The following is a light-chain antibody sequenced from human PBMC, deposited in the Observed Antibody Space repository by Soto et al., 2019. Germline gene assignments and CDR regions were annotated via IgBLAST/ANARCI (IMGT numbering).Light chain of an antibody. V-gene: IGLV2-11*01. CDR2: DVS. Sequence: QSALTQPRSVSGSPGQSVTISCTGTSSDVGGYNFVSWYQRHPGKAPKLMIFDVSDRPSGVPDRFSGSKSGNTASLTISGLQAEDEADYYCCSYAGTSRVFGGGTKLTVL. CDR3: CSYAGTSRV. J-gene: IGLJ3*02. CDR1: SSDVGGYNF.